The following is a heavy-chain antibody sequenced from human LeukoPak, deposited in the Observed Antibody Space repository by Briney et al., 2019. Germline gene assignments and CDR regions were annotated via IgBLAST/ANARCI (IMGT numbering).Heavy chain of an antibody. CDR3: ARGSSWYLLYYYYYGMDV. CDR2: MNANSGNT. Sequence: LSSEASGYTFSSYDINWVPQAAGQGLEWRGWMNANSGNTGYAQKFQGRVTMTRNTSISTAYMELSSLRSEDAAVYYCARGSSWYLLYYYYYGMDVWGQGTTVTVSS. J-gene: IGHJ6*02. V-gene: IGHV1-8*01. D-gene: IGHD6-13*01. CDR1: GYTFSSYD.